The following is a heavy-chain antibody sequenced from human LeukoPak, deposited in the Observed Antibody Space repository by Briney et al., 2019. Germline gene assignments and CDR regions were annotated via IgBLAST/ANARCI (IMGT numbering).Heavy chain of an antibody. Sequence: GGSLRLSCAASGFTFSSYSMNWVRQAPWKGLEWVSSISSSSSYIYYADSVKGRFTISRDNAKNSLYLQMNSLRAEDTAVYYCARATLTTVGNYYYYYGMDVWGRGTTVTVSS. CDR3: ARATLTTVGNYYYYYGMDV. D-gene: IGHD4-23*01. CDR2: ISSSSSYI. J-gene: IGHJ6*02. V-gene: IGHV3-21*01. CDR1: GFTFSSYS.